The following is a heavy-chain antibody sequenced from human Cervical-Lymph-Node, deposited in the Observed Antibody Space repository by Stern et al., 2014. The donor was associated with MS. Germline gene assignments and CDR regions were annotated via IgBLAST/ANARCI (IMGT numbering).Heavy chain of an antibody. J-gene: IGHJ4*02. Sequence: VQLEESGGGVVRPGRSLRLSCAASGFTFRSYGMHWVRQAPGKGLAWVATISYDGSSEYYADSLKGRFTISRGNSNNTLYLQINSLRPEDTAVYYCAKDYSGTINFWGQGTLVTVSS. V-gene: IGHV3-30*18. CDR2: ISYDGSSE. CDR1: GFTFRSYG. D-gene: IGHD5-12*01. CDR3: AKDYSGTINF.